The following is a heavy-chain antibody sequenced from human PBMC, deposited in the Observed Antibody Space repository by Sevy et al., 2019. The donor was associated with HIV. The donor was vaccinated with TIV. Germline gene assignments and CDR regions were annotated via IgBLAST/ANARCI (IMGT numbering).Heavy chain of an antibody. CDR1: GFTFSSYS. CDR2: ISYDEST. Sequence: GGSLRLSCSASGFTFSSYSMHWVRQAPGKGLEYVSAISYDESTFYADSVKGRCTISRDNSKDTLYLQMNSLKTEDTAVYYCVRNGRHLYDYWGQGVLVTVSS. V-gene: IGHV3-64D*06. CDR3: VRNGRHLYDY. D-gene: IGHD2-15*01. J-gene: IGHJ4*02.